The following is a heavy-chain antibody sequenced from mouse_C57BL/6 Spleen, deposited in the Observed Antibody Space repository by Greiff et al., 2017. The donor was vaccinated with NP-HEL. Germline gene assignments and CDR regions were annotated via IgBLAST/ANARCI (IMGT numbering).Heavy chain of an antibody. D-gene: IGHD2-5*01. CDR2: IDPSDSYT. Sequence: QVQLQQPGAELVMPGASVKLSCKASGYTFTSYWMHWVKQRPGQGLEWIGEIDPSDSYTNYNQKFKGKSTLTVDKSSSTAYMQLSSLTSEDSAVYYCAGSNYLYFDYWGQGTTLTVSS. CDR1: GYTFTSYW. J-gene: IGHJ2*01. V-gene: IGHV1-69*01. CDR3: AGSNYLYFDY.